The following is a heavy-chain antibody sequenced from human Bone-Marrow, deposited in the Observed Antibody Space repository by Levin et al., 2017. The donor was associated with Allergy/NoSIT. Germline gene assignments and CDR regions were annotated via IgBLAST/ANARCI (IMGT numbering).Heavy chain of an antibody. CDR3: AKDVRRVVTDYYFDY. V-gene: IGHV3-30*18. CDR2: ISYDGSNK. D-gene: IGHD3-22*01. CDR1: GFSFSSYG. J-gene: IGHJ4*02. Sequence: GGSLRLSCAASGFSFSSYGMHWVRQAPGKGLEWVAVISYDGSNKYYADSVKGRFTISRDNSKNTLYLQMNSLRAEDTAVYYCAKDVRRVVTDYYFDYWGQGTLVTVSS.